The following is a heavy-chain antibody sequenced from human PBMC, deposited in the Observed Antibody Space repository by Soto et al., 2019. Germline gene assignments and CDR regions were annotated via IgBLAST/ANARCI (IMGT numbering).Heavy chain of an antibody. V-gene: IGHV4-61*01. J-gene: IGHJ6*02. D-gene: IGHD5-12*01. Sequence: SETLSLTCSVSVGSVSIATYYWSWIRQPPGKGLEWIGYIYYSGATNYNPSLKSRVTLSLDTSKNQFSLKLSSVTAADTAVYFCARLTRLLPVANYYHHALDVWGQGTTVTVSS. CDR3: ARLTRLLPVANYYHHALDV. CDR1: VGSVSIATYY. CDR2: IYYSGAT.